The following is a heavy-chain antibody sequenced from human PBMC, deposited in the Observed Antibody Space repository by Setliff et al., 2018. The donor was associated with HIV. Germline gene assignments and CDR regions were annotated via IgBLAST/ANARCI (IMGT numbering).Heavy chain of an antibody. J-gene: IGHJ4*02. CDR3: ARGQYGDEPFDY. CDR1: GYTFTNYG. V-gene: IGHV1-18*01. D-gene: IGHD4-17*01. Sequence: ASVKVSCKASGYTFTNYGITWVRQAPGHGLEWMGWLASYNDDANYAQNLRGRVTMTTDKSTSTAYMELRSLRSDDTAVYYCARGQYGDEPFDYWGQGTLVTVSS. CDR2: LASYNDDA.